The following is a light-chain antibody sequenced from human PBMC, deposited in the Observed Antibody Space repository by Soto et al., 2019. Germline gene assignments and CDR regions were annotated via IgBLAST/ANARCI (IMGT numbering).Light chain of an antibody. CDR1: SSNIGNNY. CDR2: DNN. V-gene: IGLV1-51*01. Sequence: QSVLTQPPSVSAAPGRKVTISCSGSSSNIGNNYVSWYQQFPGTAPQLLIYDNNKRPSGIPDRFSASKSGTSATLVITGLQAGDEADYFCETWDSSLSVVLFGGGTKVTVL. J-gene: IGLJ2*01. CDR3: ETWDSSLSVVL.